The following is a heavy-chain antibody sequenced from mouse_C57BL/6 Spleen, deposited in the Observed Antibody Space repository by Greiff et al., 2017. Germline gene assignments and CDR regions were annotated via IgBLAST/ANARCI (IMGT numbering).Heavy chain of an antibody. CDR1: GYTFTDYN. V-gene: IGHV1-22*01. CDR3: ARWGYYGDYYAMDY. J-gene: IGHJ4*01. D-gene: IGHD1-1*01. CDR2: INPNNGGT. Sequence: EVQLQESGPELVKPGASVKMSCKASGYTFTDYNMHWVKQSHGKSLEWIGYINPNNGGTSYNQKFKGKATLTVNKSSSTAYMELRSLTSEDSAVYYCARWGYYGDYYAMDYWGQGTSVTVSS.